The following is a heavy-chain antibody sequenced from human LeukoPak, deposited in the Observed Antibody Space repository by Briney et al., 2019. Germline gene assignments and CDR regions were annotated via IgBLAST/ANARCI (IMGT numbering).Heavy chain of an antibody. D-gene: IGHD3-10*01. CDR1: GFTFSSYS. V-gene: IGHV3-21*01. CDR3: AKDRYYGSGSYYSDY. Sequence: GGSLRLSCAASGFTFSSYSMNWVRQAPGKGLEWVSSISSSSSYIYYADSVKGRFTISRDNSKNTLYLQMNSLRAEDTAVYYCAKDRYYGSGSYYSDYWGQGTLVTVSS. J-gene: IGHJ4*02. CDR2: ISSSSSYI.